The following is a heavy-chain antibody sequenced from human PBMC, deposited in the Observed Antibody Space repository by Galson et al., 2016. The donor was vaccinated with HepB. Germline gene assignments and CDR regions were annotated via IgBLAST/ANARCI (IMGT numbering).Heavy chain of an antibody. CDR3: VRDDYGPAWFDP. CDR1: GFTFSTYV. V-gene: IGHV3-30*06. J-gene: IGHJ5*02. CDR2: ISNDGNIK. Sequence: SLRLSCAGSGFTFSTYVMHWVRQAPGKGPQWVIVISNDGNIKTYADSVKGRFTISRDNSRNTVFLQMNSLGPEDTAVYYCVRDDYGPAWFDPRGQGTQVTVSS. D-gene: IGHD4/OR15-4a*01.